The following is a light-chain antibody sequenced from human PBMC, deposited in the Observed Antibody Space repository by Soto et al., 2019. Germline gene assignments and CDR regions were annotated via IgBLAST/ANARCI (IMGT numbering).Light chain of an antibody. CDR1: SSDVGGYNY. V-gene: IGLV2-14*01. J-gene: IGLJ2*01. CDR2: DVS. CDR3: SSYTSSSTLVV. Sequence: QSALTQPASVSGSPGQSITISGTGTSSDVGGYNYVYWYQQHPGKAPKLMIYDVSNRPSGVSNRVSGSKSGNTASLTISGRQAEDEAGYYCSSYTSSSTLVVFGGGTQLNVL.